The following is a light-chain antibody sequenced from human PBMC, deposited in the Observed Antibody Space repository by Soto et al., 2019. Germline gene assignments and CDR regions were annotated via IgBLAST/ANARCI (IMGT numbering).Light chain of an antibody. J-gene: IGKJ4*01. CDR3: QQYSNTPLT. V-gene: IGKV4-1*01. CDR2: WAS. Sequence: DFLLTRAPNYLAVALGPRGTLSCTSSQCVLYSSNNKNYLAWYQQKPRQPPKLLIYWASTRESGVPDRFSGSGSGTDFTLTISSLQAEDVAVYYCQQYSNTPLTVGGG. CDR1: QCVLYSSNNKNY.